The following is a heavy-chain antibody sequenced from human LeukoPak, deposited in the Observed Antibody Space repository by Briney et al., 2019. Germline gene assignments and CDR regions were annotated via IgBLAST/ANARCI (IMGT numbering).Heavy chain of an antibody. CDR1: GFTFTSYS. CDR3: ASVVVTAIRDY. V-gene: IGHV3-23*01. J-gene: IGHJ4*02. CDR2: TSDRGDYT. Sequence: GGSLRLSCAASGFTFTSYSMSWVRQAPGKGLEWVSGTSDRGDYTYYADSVKGRFTISRDNSKNTLYLQMNSLRAEDTAIYYCASVVVTAIRDYWGQGTLVTVSS. D-gene: IGHD2-21*02.